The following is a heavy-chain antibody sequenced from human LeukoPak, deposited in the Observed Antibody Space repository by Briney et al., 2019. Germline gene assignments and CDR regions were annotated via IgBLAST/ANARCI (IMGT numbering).Heavy chain of an antibody. D-gene: IGHD6-19*01. J-gene: IGHJ5*01. CDR3: AKPRSGGLAVTADWFAP. CDR2: INANSGTR. Sequence: SGGSLRLSCEASGFAFSFFAMSWLRQAPGKGLEWVSTINANSGTRSYAASVRGRLTISRDNSMNTLYLQLNTLRADDTAVYYCAKPRSGGLAVTADWFAPWGQGTLVVVSS. V-gene: IGHV3-23*01. CDR1: GFAFSFFA.